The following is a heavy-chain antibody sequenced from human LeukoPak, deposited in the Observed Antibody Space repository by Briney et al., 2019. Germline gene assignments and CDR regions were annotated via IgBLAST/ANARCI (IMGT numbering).Heavy chain of an antibody. J-gene: IGHJ5*02. CDR3: ARLGCSSTSCHAP. CDR1: GGSTSSYY. V-gene: IGHV4-59*12. D-gene: IGHD2-2*01. CDR2: IYYSGST. Sequence: SETLSLTCTVSGGSTSSYYWSWIRQPPGKGLEWIGYIYYSGSTYYNPSLKIRVTISVDTSKNQFSLKLSSVTAADTAVYYCARLGCSSTSCHAPWGQGTLVTVSS.